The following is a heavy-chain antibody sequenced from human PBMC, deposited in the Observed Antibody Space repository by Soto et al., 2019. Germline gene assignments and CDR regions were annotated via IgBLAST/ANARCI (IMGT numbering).Heavy chain of an antibody. CDR1: GGSIRSYY. D-gene: IGHD6-13*01. Sequence: PSETLSLTCTVSGGSIRSYYWSWIRQPPGKGLEWIGYIYYSGSTNYNPSLKSRVTISVDTSKNQFSLKLSSVAAADTAVYYCARGRGIAAAGIYYYYYGMDVWGQGTTVTVSS. CDR3: ARGRGIAAAGIYYYYYGMDV. V-gene: IGHV4-59*01. J-gene: IGHJ6*02. CDR2: IYYSGST.